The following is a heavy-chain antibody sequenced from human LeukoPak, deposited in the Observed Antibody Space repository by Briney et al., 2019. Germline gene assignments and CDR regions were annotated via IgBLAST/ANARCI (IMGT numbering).Heavy chain of an antibody. CDR1: GGSIRSSYYY. CDR2: IYDSGST. CDR3: ARDGPPGIAARPLLAY. Sequence: SETLSLTCTVSGGSIRSSYYYWGWIRQPPGKGLEWIGSIYDSGSTNYNPSLKSRVTISVDTSKNQFSLKLSSVTAADTAVYYCARDGPPGIAARPLLAYWGQGTLVTVSS. V-gene: IGHV4-39*07. J-gene: IGHJ4*02. D-gene: IGHD6-6*01.